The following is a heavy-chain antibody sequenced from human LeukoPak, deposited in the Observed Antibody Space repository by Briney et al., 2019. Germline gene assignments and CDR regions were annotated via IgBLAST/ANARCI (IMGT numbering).Heavy chain of an antibody. CDR2: ISLTGLT. CDR3: SRENGAFSPFGY. V-gene: IGHV4-4*02. J-gene: IGHJ4*02. D-gene: IGHD2-8*01. CDR1: GGSISNTNW. Sequence: SGTLSLTCGVSGGSISNTNWWSWVRQPPGQGLEWIGEISLTGLTNYNPSLESRVSVSLDKSKNQFSLNLTSVTAADTAVYYCSRENGAFSPFGYWGQGTLVTVPS.